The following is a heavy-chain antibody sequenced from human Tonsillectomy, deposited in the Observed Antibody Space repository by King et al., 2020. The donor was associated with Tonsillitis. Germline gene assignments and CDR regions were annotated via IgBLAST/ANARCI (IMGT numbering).Heavy chain of an antibody. CDR3: ARAPNWCSSEGASDF. V-gene: IGHV3-7*03. J-gene: IGHJ3*01. Sequence: VQLVESGGGLVQPGGSLRLSCAASGFSFGNYRMSWVRQAPAMGLEWVASIKQDGSEKYYVDSVKGRFTISRENAKGSLDLQMSSLRAEDTAIYYCARAPNWCSSEGASDFWGQGTMVTVSS. D-gene: IGHD7-27*01. CDR1: GFSFGNYR. CDR2: IKQDGSEK.